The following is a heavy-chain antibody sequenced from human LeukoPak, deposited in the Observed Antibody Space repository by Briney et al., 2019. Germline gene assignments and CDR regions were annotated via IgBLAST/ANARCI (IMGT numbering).Heavy chain of an antibody. CDR1: GFTFSSYS. D-gene: IGHD5-18*01. Sequence: GGSLRLSCAAFGFTFSSYSMNWVRQAPGKGLEWVSSISSSSSYIYYADSVKGRFTISRDNAKNSLYLQMNSLRAEDTAVYYCARVGHTGYYYYMDVWGKGTTVTISS. V-gene: IGHV3-21*01. CDR3: ARVGHTGYYYYMDV. J-gene: IGHJ6*03. CDR2: ISSSSSYI.